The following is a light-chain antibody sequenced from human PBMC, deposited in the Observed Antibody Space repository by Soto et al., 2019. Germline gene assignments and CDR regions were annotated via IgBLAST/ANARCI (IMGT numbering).Light chain of an antibody. J-gene: IGLJ1*01. V-gene: IGLV1-51*01. CDR3: GSLDSSLSAYV. Sequence: QSVLTQPPSVSAAPGQKVTISCSGSSSNIGGNSVSWYQQLPGTAPKLLIYDDNKRPSGIPDRFSGSKSGTSATLGITGFQTGDEADYYCGSLDSSLSAYVFGTGTNVTVL. CDR2: DDN. CDR1: SSNIGGNS.